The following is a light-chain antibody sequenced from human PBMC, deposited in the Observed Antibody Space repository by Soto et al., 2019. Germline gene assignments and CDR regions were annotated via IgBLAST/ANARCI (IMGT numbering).Light chain of an antibody. CDR3: QQYGSSPS. CDR1: QSVSSNY. V-gene: IGKV3-20*01. J-gene: IGKJ4*01. Sequence: EIVLTQSPGTLSLSPGERATLSCRASQSVSSNYLAWYQQKPGQAPRLLIYGASSRATSIPDRFSGSGSGTDFTLTISRLEPEDFALYYCQQYGSSPSFGGGTKVEIK. CDR2: GAS.